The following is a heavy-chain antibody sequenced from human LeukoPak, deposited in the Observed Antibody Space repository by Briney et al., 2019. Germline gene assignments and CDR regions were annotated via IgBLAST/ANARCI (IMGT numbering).Heavy chain of an antibody. J-gene: IGHJ4*02. V-gene: IGHV3-23*01. CDR2: ICGSGGCT. CDR1: GFTFSSYA. D-gene: IGHD3-10*01. CDR3: AKDDGSGSYQDY. Sequence: GGSLRLSCAASGFTFSSYAMTWVRQAPGKGLEWVSTICGSGGCTYYADSVKGRFTISRDNSKNTLYLQMNSLRAEDTALYYCAKDDGSGSYQDYWGQGTLVTVSS.